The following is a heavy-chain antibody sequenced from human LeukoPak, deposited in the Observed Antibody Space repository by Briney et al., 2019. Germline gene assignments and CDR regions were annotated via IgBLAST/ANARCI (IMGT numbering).Heavy chain of an antibody. CDR3: AKHAPANYDFWSGFDY. CDR1: GFTFSSYA. Sequence: GGSLRLSCVASGFTFSSYAMSWVRQAPGKGLEWVSAISGSGGSTYYADSVKGRFTISRDNSKNTLYLQMNSLRAEDTAVYYCAKHAPANYDFWSGFDYWGQGTLVTVSS. J-gene: IGHJ4*02. CDR2: ISGSGGST. D-gene: IGHD3-3*01. V-gene: IGHV3-23*01.